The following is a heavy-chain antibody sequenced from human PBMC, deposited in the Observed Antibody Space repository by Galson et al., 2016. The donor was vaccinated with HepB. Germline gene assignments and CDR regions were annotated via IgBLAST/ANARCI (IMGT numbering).Heavy chain of an antibody. J-gene: IGHJ4*02. CDR1: GYSFTSYW. V-gene: IGHV5-51*01. CDR3: ARHGTKPGTVTTPFDY. Sequence: QSGAEVKKPGESLKISCKGSGYSFTSYWIGWVRQMPGKGLEWMGIIYPGDSDIRYSPSFQGQVTISADKSITTAYLQWSSLKASDTAMYYCARHGTKPGTVTTPFDYWGQGTLVTVSS. CDR2: IYPGDSDI. D-gene: IGHD4-17*01.